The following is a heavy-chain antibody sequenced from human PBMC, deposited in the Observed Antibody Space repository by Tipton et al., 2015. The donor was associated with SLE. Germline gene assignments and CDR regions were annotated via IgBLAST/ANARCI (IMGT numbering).Heavy chain of an antibody. V-gene: IGHV4-4*02. CDR3: ARGWYSYGVFDY. CDR2: IYHSGST. CDR1: GGSISSSNW. Sequence: TLSLTCAVSGGSISSSNWWSWVRQPPGKGLEWIGEIYHSGSTNYNPSLKSRVTISVDTSKNQFSLKLSSVTAADTAVYYCARGWYSYGVFDYWGQGTLVTVSS. D-gene: IGHD5-18*01. J-gene: IGHJ4*02.